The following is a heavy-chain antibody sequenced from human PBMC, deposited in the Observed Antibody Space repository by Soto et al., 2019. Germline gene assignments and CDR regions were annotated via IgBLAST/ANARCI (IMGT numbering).Heavy chain of an antibody. CDR2: ISGSGGST. V-gene: IGHV3-23*01. J-gene: IGHJ4*02. Sequence: GGSLRLSCAASGFTFSSYAMSWVRQAPGKGLEWVSAISGSGGSTYYADSVKGRFTISRDNSKNTLYLQMNSLRAEDTAVYYCAKDMYSSGSWAQGYFDYWGQGTLVTVS. CDR3: AKDMYSSGSWAQGYFDY. D-gene: IGHD6-19*01. CDR1: GFTFSSYA.